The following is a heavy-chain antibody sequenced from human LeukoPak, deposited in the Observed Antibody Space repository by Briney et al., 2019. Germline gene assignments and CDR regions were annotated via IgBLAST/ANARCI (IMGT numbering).Heavy chain of an antibody. D-gene: IGHD1-1*01. CDR1: GGSISSSSYY. CDR2: IYYSGST. CDR3: AREGAGTY. Sequence: SETLSLTCTVSGGSISSSSYYWGWIRQPPGKGLEWIGSIYYSGSTYYNPSLKSRVTISADTSKNQFSLRLTSVTAADTAVYYCAREGAGTYWGQGTLVTVSS. J-gene: IGHJ4*02. V-gene: IGHV4-39*07.